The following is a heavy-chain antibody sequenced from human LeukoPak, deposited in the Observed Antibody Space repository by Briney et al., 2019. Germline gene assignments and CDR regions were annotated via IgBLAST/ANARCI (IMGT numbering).Heavy chain of an antibody. D-gene: IGHD3-16*01. Sequence: GRSLRLSCAASGLTFSSYGRHWVRQAPGKGLEWVGVISYDGSNKYYDDSGTSRFTISRDNSKTTLFLQMNSLRAEDPAVDYCAKAATLIRGLTGGGAFDIWGQGTLVTVSS. J-gene: IGHJ3*02. CDR2: ISYDGSNK. CDR3: AKAATLIRGLTGGGAFDI. CDR1: GLTFSSYG. V-gene: IGHV3-30*18.